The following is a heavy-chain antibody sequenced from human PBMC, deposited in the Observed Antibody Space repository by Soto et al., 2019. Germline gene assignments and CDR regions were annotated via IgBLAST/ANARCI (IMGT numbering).Heavy chain of an antibody. Sequence: PGGSLRLSCAASGFTFSDYSLHWVRQAPGKGLQWVALISYDGNNKDFADSVNGRFSISRDNSRNTLYLQLNSLRLEDTAMYYCARDGSPYGEPHDAFDIWGQGTLVTV. D-gene: IGHD4-17*01. V-gene: IGHV3-30-3*01. CDR1: GFTFSDYS. CDR3: ARDGSPYGEPHDAFDI. CDR2: ISYDGNNK. J-gene: IGHJ3*02.